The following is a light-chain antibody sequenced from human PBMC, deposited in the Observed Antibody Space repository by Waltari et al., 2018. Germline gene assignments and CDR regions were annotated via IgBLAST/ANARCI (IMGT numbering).Light chain of an antibody. CDR3: QQVDSFPRT. J-gene: IGKJ1*01. CDR1: QGISSR. Sequence: DIQMTQSPSSVSASVGDRVTLTCRASQGISSRLAWYQQKPGKAPKLLIYDASSLHRGVPSRFSGSGSGTEFPLTLSSLQPEDFATYYCQQVDSFPRTFGQGTKVEVK. CDR2: DAS. V-gene: IGKV1-12*01.